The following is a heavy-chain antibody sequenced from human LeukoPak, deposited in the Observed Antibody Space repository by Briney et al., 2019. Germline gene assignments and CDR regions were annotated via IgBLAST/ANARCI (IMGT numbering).Heavy chain of an antibody. CDR1: SGSVSSVDYF. CDR2: IYSSGAT. J-gene: IGHJ4*02. CDR3: ARGLYNSGIFMFDS. V-gene: IGHV4-61*02. Sequence: SETLSLTCTVSSGSVSSVDYFWSWIRQPAGKGLEWIGRIYSSGATTSNPSLKSRLTISMDTSKNQFSLKMTSVTAADTAVYYCARGLYNSGIFMFDSWGQGTLVTVSS. D-gene: IGHD3-10*01.